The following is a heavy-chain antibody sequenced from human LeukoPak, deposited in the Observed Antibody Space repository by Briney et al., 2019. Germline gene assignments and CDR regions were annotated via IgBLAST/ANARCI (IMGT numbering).Heavy chain of an antibody. CDR2: IWYDGSNK. Sequence: GGSLRLSCAASGFTFSSYVMHWVRQAPGKGLEWVAVIWYDGSNKYYADSVKGRFTISRDNSKNTLHLQMNSLRAEDTAVYYCASGGYTSSWYVVDYWGQGTLVTVSS. D-gene: IGHD6-13*01. CDR1: GFTFSSYV. J-gene: IGHJ4*02. V-gene: IGHV3-33*08. CDR3: ASGGYTSSWYVVDY.